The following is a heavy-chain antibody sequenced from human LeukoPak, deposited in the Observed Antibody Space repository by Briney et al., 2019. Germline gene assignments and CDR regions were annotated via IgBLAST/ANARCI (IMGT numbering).Heavy chain of an antibody. CDR1: GGSISSYY. Sequence: SETLSLTCNVSGGSISSYYWSWIRQPAGKGLELIGHIYSSGSTKYNPSLKSRVTMPVDTSKNQFSLKLSSVTAADTAVYYCARAIGYCSSNTCYLYFDYWGQGTLVTVSS. V-gene: IGHV4-4*07. D-gene: IGHD2-2*01. J-gene: IGHJ4*02. CDR3: ARAIGYCSSNTCYLYFDY. CDR2: IYSSGST.